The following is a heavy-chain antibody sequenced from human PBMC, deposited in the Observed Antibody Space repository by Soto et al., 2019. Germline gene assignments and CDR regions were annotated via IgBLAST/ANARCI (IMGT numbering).Heavy chain of an antibody. CDR3: ARDQRWELRSYYYYGMDV. Sequence: QVQLVESGGGVVQPGRSLRLSCAASGFTFSSYGMHWVRQAPGKGLEWVAVIWYDGSNKYYADSVKGRFTISRDNSKNTMYLQMKSLRAEATAVYYWARDQRWELRSYYYYGMDVWGQGTTVTVSS. J-gene: IGHJ6*02. D-gene: IGHD1-26*01. V-gene: IGHV3-33*01. CDR1: GFTFSSYG. CDR2: IWYDGSNK.